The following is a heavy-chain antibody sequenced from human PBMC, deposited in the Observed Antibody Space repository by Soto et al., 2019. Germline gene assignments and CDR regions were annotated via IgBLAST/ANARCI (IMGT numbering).Heavy chain of an antibody. V-gene: IGHV4-59*01. J-gene: IGHJ6*02. Sequence: PSENLSLTCTVSGGSISSYYWSWIRQPPGKGLEWIGYIYYSGSTNYNPSLKSRVTISVDTSKNQFSLKLSSVTAADTAVYYCARAGYSYGSNYYGMDVWGQGTTVTVSS. CDR2: IYYSGST. CDR1: GGSISSYY. CDR3: ARAGYSYGSNYYGMDV. D-gene: IGHD5-18*01.